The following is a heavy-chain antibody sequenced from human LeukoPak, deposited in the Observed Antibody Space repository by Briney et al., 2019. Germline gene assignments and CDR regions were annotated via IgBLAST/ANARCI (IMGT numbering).Heavy chain of an antibody. CDR1: GFTFSSYA. D-gene: IGHD1-20*01. CDR3: AKDPSYNWNYLTY. J-gene: IGHJ4*02. CDR2: FSGSGGNT. Sequence: GGSLRLSCAASGFTFSSYAMSWVRQAPGKGLEWVSAFSGSGGNTYYADSVKGRFTISRDNSKNTLYLQMNSLRAEDTAVYYCAKDPSYNWNYLTYWGQGTLVTVSS. V-gene: IGHV3-23*01.